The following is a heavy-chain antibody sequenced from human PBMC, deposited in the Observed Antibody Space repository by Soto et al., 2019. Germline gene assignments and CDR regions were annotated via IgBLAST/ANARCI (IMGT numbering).Heavy chain of an antibody. CDR2: INHSGST. Sequence: SETLSLTCAVYGGSFSGYYWSWIRQPPGKGLEWIGEINHSGSTNYNPSLKSRVTISVDTSKNQFSLKLSSVTAADTAVYYCASSSTHSGSYFDYYYGMDVWGQGTTVTVSS. J-gene: IGHJ6*02. CDR1: GGSFSGYY. CDR3: ASSSTHSGSYFDYYYGMDV. D-gene: IGHD1-26*01. V-gene: IGHV4-34*01.